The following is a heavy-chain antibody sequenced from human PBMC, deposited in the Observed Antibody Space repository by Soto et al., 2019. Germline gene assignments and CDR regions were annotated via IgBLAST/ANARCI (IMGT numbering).Heavy chain of an antibody. CDR2: VSGSGGRV. V-gene: IGHV3-23*01. D-gene: IGHD3-22*01. Sequence: EVQLLESGGGMVEPRGSLKLSCVASGFSFGTYVMNWVRQAPGKGLEWVSGVSGSGGRVYSADSVKGRFTISRDNSRNTLYLQMKSLRAEDTAIYYCAMTRLYDTGTNDYHRDALDIWGQGTQVTVSS. CDR3: AMTRLYDTGTNDYHRDALDI. CDR1: GFSFGTYV. J-gene: IGHJ3*02.